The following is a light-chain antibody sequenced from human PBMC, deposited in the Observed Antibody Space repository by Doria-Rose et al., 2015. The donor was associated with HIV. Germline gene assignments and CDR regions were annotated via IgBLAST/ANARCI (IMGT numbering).Light chain of an antibody. CDR1: RSLLYTSKNY. Sequence: TQSPESLGMSLGERATLNCKSNRSLLYTSKNYLAWYQQKPGQPPKLLIYWASTRQSGVPDRFSGSGSGTDFTLTISSLEAEDVAVYYCQQYYDTPSFGPGTTVDIK. CDR2: WAS. V-gene: IGKV4-1*01. J-gene: IGKJ3*01. CDR3: QQYYDTPS.